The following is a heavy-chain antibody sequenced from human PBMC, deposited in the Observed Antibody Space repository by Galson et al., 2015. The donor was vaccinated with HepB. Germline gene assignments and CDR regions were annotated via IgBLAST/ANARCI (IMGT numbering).Heavy chain of an antibody. V-gene: IGHV1-3*01. CDR1: GYTFTSYA. J-gene: IGHJ4*02. Sequence: SVKVSCKASGYTFTSYAMHWVRQAPGQRLEWMGWINAGNGNTKYSQKFQGRVTITRDTSASTAYMELSSLRSEDTAVYYCARSGGTPYYDFWSGYYVGFDYWGQGTLVTVSS. D-gene: IGHD3-3*01. CDR3: ARSGGTPYYDFWSGYYVGFDY. CDR2: INAGNGNT.